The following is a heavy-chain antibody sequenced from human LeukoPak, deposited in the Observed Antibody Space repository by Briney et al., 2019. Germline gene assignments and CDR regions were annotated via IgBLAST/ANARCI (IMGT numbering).Heavy chain of an antibody. CDR3: AKGLSGYVPFDY. V-gene: IGHV3-23*01. CDR2: ISVSGAGT. D-gene: IGHD5-12*01. CDR1: GFTFSIYA. J-gene: IGHJ4*02. Sequence: GGSLRLSCAASGFTFSIYAMTWVRQAPGKGLEWVSTISVSGAGTYYADSVKGRFTISRDTSKNTLYLQMNGLRVEDTAVYYCAKGLSGYVPFDYWGQGTLVTVSS.